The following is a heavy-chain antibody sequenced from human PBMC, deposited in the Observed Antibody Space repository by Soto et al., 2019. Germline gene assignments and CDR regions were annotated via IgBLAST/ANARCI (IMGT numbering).Heavy chain of an antibody. CDR3: ARDHGWGVVTPKWDNWFDP. CDR1: GGSIRSSTYY. D-gene: IGHD2-21*02. V-gene: IGHV4-61*01. J-gene: IGHJ5*02. Sequence: TSETLSLTCTVSGGSIRSSTYYWSWIRQPPGKGMEWIGYIYYSGSTKYNPSLKSRVTISVDTSKNQFSLKLSSVTAADTAVYYCARDHGWGVVTPKWDNWFDPWGQGTLVTVSS. CDR2: IYYSGST.